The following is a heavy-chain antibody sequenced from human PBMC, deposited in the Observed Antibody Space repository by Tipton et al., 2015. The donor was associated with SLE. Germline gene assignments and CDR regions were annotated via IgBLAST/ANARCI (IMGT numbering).Heavy chain of an antibody. CDR2: IYYSGST. CDR3: ARDPAVYYYDSRRTLKYYYHSLDV. D-gene: IGHD3-22*01. CDR1: GGSISSGGYY. Sequence: TLSLTCTVSGGSISSGGYYWSWIRQHPGKGLEWIGYIYYSGSTYYNPSLKSRVTISVDTSKNQFSLKLSSVTAVDTAVYYCARDPAVYYYDSRRTLKYYYHSLDVWGQGTTVTVSS. V-gene: IGHV4-31*03. J-gene: IGHJ6*02.